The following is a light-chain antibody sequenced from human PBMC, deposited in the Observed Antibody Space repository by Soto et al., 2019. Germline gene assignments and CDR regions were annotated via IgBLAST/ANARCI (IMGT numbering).Light chain of an antibody. CDR1: QSVSSN. Sequence: EIVMTQSPATLSVSPGERATLSCRASQSVSSNLAWYQQKPGQAPRLLIYGASTRATGIPARSSGSGSGTEFTLTISSLQSEDFAVYYCQQYNNWPRGTFGQGTKV. V-gene: IGKV3-15*01. CDR3: QQYNNWPRGT. J-gene: IGKJ1*01. CDR2: GAS.